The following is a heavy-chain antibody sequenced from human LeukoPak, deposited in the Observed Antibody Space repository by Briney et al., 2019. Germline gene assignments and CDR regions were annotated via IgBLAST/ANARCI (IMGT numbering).Heavy chain of an antibody. Sequence: ASVKVSCKASGYTFTAYYIHWVRQAPGQGLEWMGWISPKSGGTKFALKFQDRATMTSDTSISTAHMELSRLKSDDTAMYYCARIEGAAITFWGQGTLITVSS. CDR3: ARIEGAAITF. J-gene: IGHJ4*02. D-gene: IGHD5-12*01. V-gene: IGHV1-2*02. CDR1: GYTFTAYY. CDR2: ISPKSGGT.